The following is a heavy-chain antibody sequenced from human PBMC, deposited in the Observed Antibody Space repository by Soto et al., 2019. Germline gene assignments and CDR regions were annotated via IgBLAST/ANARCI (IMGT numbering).Heavy chain of an antibody. CDR1: GYTFTSYA. CDR3: ARDGSDYGDYVAYYYCYYMDV. Sequence: ASVKVSCKASGYTFTSYAMHWVRQAPGQRLEWMGWINAGNGNTKYSQKFQGRVTITRDTSASTAYMELSSLRSEDTAVYYCARDGSDYGDYVAYYYCYYMDVWGKGTTVTVSS. D-gene: IGHD4-17*01. J-gene: IGHJ6*03. CDR2: INAGNGNT. V-gene: IGHV1-3*01.